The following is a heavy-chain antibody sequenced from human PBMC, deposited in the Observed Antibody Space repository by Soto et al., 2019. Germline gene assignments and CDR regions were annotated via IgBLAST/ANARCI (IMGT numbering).Heavy chain of an antibody. D-gene: IGHD6-6*01. CDR2: ISSSSSYI. Sequence: GGSLRLSCAASGFTFSSYSMNWVRQAPGKGLEWVSSISSSSSYIYYADSVKGRFTISRDNAKNSLYLQMNSLRAEDTAVYYCARARRNYYGMDVWGQGTTVTAP. J-gene: IGHJ6*02. V-gene: IGHV3-21*01. CDR1: GFTFSSYS. CDR3: ARARRNYYGMDV.